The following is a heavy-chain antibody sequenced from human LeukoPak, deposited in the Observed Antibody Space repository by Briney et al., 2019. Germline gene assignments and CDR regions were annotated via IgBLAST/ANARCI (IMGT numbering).Heavy chain of an antibody. V-gene: IGHV1-69*05. CDR2: IIPIFGTA. CDR1: GGTFSSYA. J-gene: IGHJ4*02. D-gene: IGHD3-22*01. Sequence: ASVKVSCKASGGTFSSYAISWVRQAPGQGLEWMGRIIPIFGTANYAQKFQGRVTITTDESTSTAYMELSSLRSEDTAVYYCARGSYYYDSSSYFDYWGQGTLVTVSS. CDR3: ARGSYYYDSSSYFDY.